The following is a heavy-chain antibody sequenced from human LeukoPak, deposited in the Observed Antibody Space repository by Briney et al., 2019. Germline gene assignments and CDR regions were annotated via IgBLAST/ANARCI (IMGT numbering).Heavy chain of an antibody. CDR2: IYYSGNT. J-gene: IGHJ5*02. CDR1: NGSISGHY. V-gene: IGHV4-59*03. D-gene: IGHD5-18*01. Sequence: PSETLSLTCSVSNGSISGHYWSWIRQPPGKGLEWIGYIYYSGNTNYNPPLKSRVTISLDTSRRQFSLKLNSATAADTAVYYCAGGYSSSYMADIFDPWGQGTLVTVSS. CDR3: AGGYSSSYMADIFDP.